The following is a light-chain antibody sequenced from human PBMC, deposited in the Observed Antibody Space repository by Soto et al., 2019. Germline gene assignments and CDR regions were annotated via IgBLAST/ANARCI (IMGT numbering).Light chain of an antibody. CDR3: QQSYTTPLT. CDR1: QSISSY. V-gene: IGKV1-39*01. J-gene: IGKJ4*01. CDR2: AAS. Sequence: DIQMTQSPSSLSASVGDRVTITCRASQSISSYLNWYQQKPGKAPNLLIYAASTLQSGVPSRFNGSGSGTDFTLTIRSLQPEDFATYYCQQSYTTPLTFGGGTKVEIK.